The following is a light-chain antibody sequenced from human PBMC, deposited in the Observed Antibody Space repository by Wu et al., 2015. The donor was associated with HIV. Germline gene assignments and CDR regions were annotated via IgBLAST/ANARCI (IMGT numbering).Light chain of an antibody. Sequence: EVVMTQSPATLSVSPGERATLSCRASQTVSSSLAWYHQKPGQAPRLLIYAASTRASGIPDSFSGSGSGTEFTLTISSLRSEDFGVYYCQQYDTWPLTFGQGTRLEIK. CDR2: AAS. CDR3: QQYDTWPLT. V-gene: IGKV3-15*01. J-gene: IGKJ5*01. CDR1: QTVSSS.